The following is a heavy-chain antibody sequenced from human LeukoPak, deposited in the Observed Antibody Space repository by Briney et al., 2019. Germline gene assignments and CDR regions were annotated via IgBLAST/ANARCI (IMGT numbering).Heavy chain of an antibody. CDR2: IRSSGDII. CDR3: ARDPMALDF. CDR1: GFSFTRYS. J-gene: IGHJ4*02. V-gene: IGHV3-48*02. Sequence: GGSLRLSCVASGFSFTRYSMNWVRQAPGNGLQWVSYIRSSGDIIHYADSVKGRFTISRDTAKNTLYLQMNNLRDEDTAVYYCARDPMALDFWGRGTLVTVSS. D-gene: IGHD3-10*01.